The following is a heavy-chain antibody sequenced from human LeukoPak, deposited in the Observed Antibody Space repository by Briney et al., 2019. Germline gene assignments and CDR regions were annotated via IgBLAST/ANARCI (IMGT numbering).Heavy chain of an antibody. J-gene: IGHJ4*02. V-gene: IGHV1-46*01. CDR3: ARAVLGPWNSGWQSGLDY. Sequence: ASVKVSCKASGYTFTGYYMHWVRQAPGQGLEWMGIINPSGGSTSYAQKFQGRVTMTRDMSTSTVYMELSSLRSEDTAVYYCARAVLGPWNSGWQSGLDYWGQGTLVTVSS. CDR1: GYTFTGYY. D-gene: IGHD5-12*01. CDR2: INPSGGST.